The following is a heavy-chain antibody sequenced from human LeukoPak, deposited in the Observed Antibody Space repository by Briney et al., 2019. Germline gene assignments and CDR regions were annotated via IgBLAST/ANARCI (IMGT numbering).Heavy chain of an antibody. V-gene: IGHV4-59*08. D-gene: IGHD5-18*01. Sequence: SETLSLTCTVSGGSISSYYWSWIRQPPGKGLEWIGYIYYSGTTNYNPSLKSRGTILVDTSKNQFSLKLSSVTAADTAVYYCARHSTAGHSYGLFDYWGQGTLVTVYS. J-gene: IGHJ4*02. CDR2: IYYSGTT. CDR3: ARHSTAGHSYGLFDY. CDR1: GGSISSYY.